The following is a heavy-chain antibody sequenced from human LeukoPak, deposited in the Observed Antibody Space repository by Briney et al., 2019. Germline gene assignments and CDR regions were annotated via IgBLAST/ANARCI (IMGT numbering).Heavy chain of an antibody. CDR1: GFIFNDHY. CDR3: ARDPYPATGAPDASDV. D-gene: IGHD1-1*01. CDR2: SKNKAHSYTT. Sequence: GGSLRLSCAAPGFIFNDHYMDWVRQAPGKGLEWVGRSKNKAHSYTTEYAASVKGRFTISRDDSKNSLYLQMNNLKTEDTAVYYCARDPYPATGAPDASDVWGQGTMVTVSS. J-gene: IGHJ3*01. V-gene: IGHV3-72*01.